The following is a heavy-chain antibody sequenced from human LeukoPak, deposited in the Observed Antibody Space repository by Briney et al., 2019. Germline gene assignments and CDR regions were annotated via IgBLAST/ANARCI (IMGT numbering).Heavy chain of an antibody. Sequence: KPSETLSLTCTVSGGSISSYYWSWIRQPPGKGLEWIGYIYYSGSTNYNPSLKSRVTISVDTSKNQFSLKLSSVTAADTAAYYCARQLKYYTLWGSYLVFDYWGQGTLVTVSS. V-gene: IGHV4-59*01. CDR2: IYYSGST. CDR3: ARQLKYYTLWGSYLVFDY. CDR1: GGSISSYY. J-gene: IGHJ4*02. D-gene: IGHD3-16*01.